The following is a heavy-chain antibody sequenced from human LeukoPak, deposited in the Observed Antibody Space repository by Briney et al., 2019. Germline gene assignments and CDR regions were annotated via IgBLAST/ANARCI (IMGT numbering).Heavy chain of an antibody. CDR2: ISYSGST. CDR1: GGSIRSGSY. V-gene: IGHV4-39*01. D-gene: IGHD3-22*01. J-gene: IGHJ4*02. CDR3: ARHGYHDSSDGYYAY. Sequence: KPSETLSLTCAVSGGSIRSGSYWGWIRQPPGKGLEWIGTISYSGSTYYNPSLRTRVTLSLDTSKNQFSLKLSSVTAADTAVYYCARHGYHDSSDGYYAYWGQGTLVTVSS.